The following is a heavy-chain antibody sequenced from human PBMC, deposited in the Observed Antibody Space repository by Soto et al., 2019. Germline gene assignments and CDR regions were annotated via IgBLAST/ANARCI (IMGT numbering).Heavy chain of an antibody. J-gene: IGHJ6*02. CDR1: GGSFSGYY. Sequence: SETLSLTCAVYGGSFSGYYCSWIRQPPGKGLEWIGEINQSGSTNYNPALKSRVTISVDTSKNQFSLKMTSVTAADPALYYCAREKDSYDSSGYYYENGMDVWGQGNKVTAS. D-gene: IGHD3-22*01. CDR3: AREKDSYDSSGYYYENGMDV. CDR2: INQSGST. V-gene: IGHV4-34*01.